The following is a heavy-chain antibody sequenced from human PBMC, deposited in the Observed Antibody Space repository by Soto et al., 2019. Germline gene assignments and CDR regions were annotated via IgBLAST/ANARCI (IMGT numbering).Heavy chain of an antibody. V-gene: IGHV4-31*03. Sequence: QVQLQESGPGLVKPSQTLSLTCTVSGGSISSGGYYWSWIRQHPGKGLEWIGYIFYSGTTYYNPSLKSRVXXXVXTSKXXXSLXXXSVTXADTAVYYCARSVDPWGQGTLVTVSS. CDR1: GGSISSGGYY. CDR3: ARSVDP. CDR2: IFYSGTT. J-gene: IGHJ5*02.